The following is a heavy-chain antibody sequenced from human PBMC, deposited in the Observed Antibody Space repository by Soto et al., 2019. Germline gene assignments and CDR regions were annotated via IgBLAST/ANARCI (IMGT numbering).Heavy chain of an antibody. J-gene: IGHJ6*02. D-gene: IGHD2-8*01. CDR3: ARGRWGGYCTNGVCYYYYYYGMGV. CDR1: GGSFSGDY. V-gene: IGHV4-34*01. Sequence: SETLSLTCAVYGGSFSGDYWSWIRQPPGKGLEWIGEINHSGSTNYNPSLKSRVTISVDTSKNQFSLKLSSVTAADTAVYYCARGRWGGYCTNGVCYYYYYYGMGVWGQGTTVTVSS. CDR2: INHSGST.